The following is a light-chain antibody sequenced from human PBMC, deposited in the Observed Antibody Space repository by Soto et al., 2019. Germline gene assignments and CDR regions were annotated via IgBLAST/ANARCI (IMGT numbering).Light chain of an antibody. J-gene: IGKJ1*01. CDR3: QQYNDWPPT. CDR2: GAS. CDR1: QSISSN. V-gene: IGKV3-15*01. Sequence: EVVMIQSPATLSVSPGERVTLSCRASQSISSNLAWYQLKAGQTPRLLVYGASTRATGFPGKFSGSGSGTEFTLTISDLQSEDFAVYFCQQYNDWPPTFGQGTKVAIK.